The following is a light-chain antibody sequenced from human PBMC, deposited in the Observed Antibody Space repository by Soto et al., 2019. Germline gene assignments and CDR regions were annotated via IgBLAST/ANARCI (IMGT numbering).Light chain of an antibody. V-gene: IGKV1-5*01. CDR2: DAS. J-gene: IGKJ4*01. Sequence: DIQMTQSPSTLSASVGDRVTITCRASQSISSWLAWYQQKPGQAPKLLIYDASSRATGIPDRFSGGGSGTDFILTISRLEPEDFAVYYCQQFSSYPLTFGGGTKVDIK. CDR3: QQFSSYPLT. CDR1: QSISSW.